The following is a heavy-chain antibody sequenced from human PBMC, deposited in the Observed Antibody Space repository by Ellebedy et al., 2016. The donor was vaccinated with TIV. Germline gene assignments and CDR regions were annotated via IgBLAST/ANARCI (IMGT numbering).Heavy chain of an antibody. J-gene: IGHJ6*02. D-gene: IGHD3-10*01. Sequence: MPGGSLRLSCSVSGGSISGYYWSWIRQPPGKGLEWIGYIYYSGSTNYNPSLKSRVTISIDTSKNQCSLRLSSVTAAATAVYYCARDGRLYGSGSYYGYSYYGMDVWGQGTTVTVSS. V-gene: IGHV4-59*01. CDR1: GGSISGYY. CDR3: ARDGRLYGSGSYYGYSYYGMDV. CDR2: IYYSGST.